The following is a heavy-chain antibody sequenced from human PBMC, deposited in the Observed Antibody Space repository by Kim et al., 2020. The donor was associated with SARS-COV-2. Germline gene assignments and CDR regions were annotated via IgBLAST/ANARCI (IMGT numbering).Heavy chain of an antibody. CDR1: GFTFSSYN. CDR3: ARDRREIQLWLTVYGMDV. V-gene: IGHV3-21*01. D-gene: IGHD5-18*01. Sequence: GGSLRLSCAASGFTFSSYNMNWVRQAPGKGLEWVSSISSSSSYIYYADSVKGRFTISRDNAKNSLYLQMNSLRAEDMAVYYCARDRREIQLWLTVYGMDVWGQGTTVTVPS. CDR2: ISSSSSYI. J-gene: IGHJ6*02.